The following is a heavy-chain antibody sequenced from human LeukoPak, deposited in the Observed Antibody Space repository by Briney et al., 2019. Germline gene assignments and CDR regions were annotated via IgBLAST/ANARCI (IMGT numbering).Heavy chain of an antibody. V-gene: IGHV3-30*02. CDR1: GFTFSSYG. CDR2: IRYDGSNK. J-gene: IGHJ6*03. D-gene: IGHD4-17*01. Sequence: GGSLRLSCAASGFTFSSYGMHWVRQAPGKGLEWVAFIRYDGSNKYYADSVNGGFTISRDNSKNTLYLQMNSLRAEDTAVYYCEKGGKTTVTPYYSYYRDVWGKGTTVTISS. CDR3: EKGGKTTVTPYYSYYRDV.